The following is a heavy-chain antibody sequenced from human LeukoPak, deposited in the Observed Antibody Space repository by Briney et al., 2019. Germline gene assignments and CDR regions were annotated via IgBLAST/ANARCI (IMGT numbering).Heavy chain of an antibody. J-gene: IGHJ6*02. Sequence: GGSPRLSCAAYGFTVSSNYMSWVRQAPGKGLEWVSVIYSGGSTYYADSAKGRFIISRDNSKNTLYLQMNSLRAEDTAVYYCARAPYYYYGMDVWGQGTTVTVSS. CDR3: ARAPYYYYGMDV. V-gene: IGHV3-53*01. CDR2: IYSGGST. CDR1: GFTVSSNY.